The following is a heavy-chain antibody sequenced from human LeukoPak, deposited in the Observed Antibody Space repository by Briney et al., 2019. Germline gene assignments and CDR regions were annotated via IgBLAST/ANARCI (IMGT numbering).Heavy chain of an antibody. Sequence: SETLSLTCTVSGGSISSYYWSWIRQPPGKGLEWIGYIYYSGSTNYNPSLKSRVTISVDTSNNQFSLKLSSVTAADTAVYYCARDEYNWFDPWGQGTLVTVSS. CDR1: GGSISSYY. J-gene: IGHJ5*02. CDR2: IYYSGST. V-gene: IGHV4-59*01. CDR3: ARDEYNWFDP.